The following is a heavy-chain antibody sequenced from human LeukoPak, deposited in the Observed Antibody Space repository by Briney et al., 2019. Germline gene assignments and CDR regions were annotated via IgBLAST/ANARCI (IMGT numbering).Heavy chain of an antibody. Sequence: PGGSMRLSCAASGFTFSNYAMGWVRQAPGKGLEWVSVISSSHDTYYADSVKGRFTLSRDNSKNTLDLQMNSLRAEDTAVYYCARRASDRGRKPTFDFWGQGTLVTVSS. CDR2: ISSSHDT. J-gene: IGHJ4*02. CDR1: GFTFSNYA. CDR3: ARRASDRGRKPTFDF. V-gene: IGHV3-23*01. D-gene: IGHD3-22*01.